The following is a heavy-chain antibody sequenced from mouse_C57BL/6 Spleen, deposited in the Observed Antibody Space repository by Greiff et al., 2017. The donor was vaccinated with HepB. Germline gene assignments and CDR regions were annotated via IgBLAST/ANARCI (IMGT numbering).Heavy chain of an antibody. V-gene: IGHV1-26*01. D-gene: IGHD1-1*01. Sequence: VQLQQSGPELVKPGASVKISCKASGYTFTDYYMNWVKQSHGKSLEWIGDINPNNGGTSYNQKFKGKATLTVDKSSSTAYMELRSLTSEDSAVYYCATWILRSWFAYWGQGTLVTVSA. CDR3: ATWILRSWFAY. CDR1: GYTFTDYY. J-gene: IGHJ3*01. CDR2: INPNNGGT.